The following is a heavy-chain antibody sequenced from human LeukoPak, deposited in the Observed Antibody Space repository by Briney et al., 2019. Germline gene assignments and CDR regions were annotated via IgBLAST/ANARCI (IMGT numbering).Heavy chain of an antibody. D-gene: IGHD3-9*01. J-gene: IGHJ4*02. Sequence: GRSLRLSCAASGFTFNSYAMHWVRQAPGKGLEWVAVISSDGSNNYYSDSVKGRFTISRDNSKNTLYLQVNSLRAEDTAVYYCARDGTDILTPQAFDYWGQGTLVTVSS. CDR2: ISSDGSNN. CDR1: GFTFNSYA. V-gene: IGHV3-30-3*01. CDR3: ARDGTDILTPQAFDY.